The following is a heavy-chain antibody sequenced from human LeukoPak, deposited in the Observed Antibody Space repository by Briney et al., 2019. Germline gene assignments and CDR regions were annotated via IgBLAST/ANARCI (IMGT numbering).Heavy chain of an antibody. J-gene: IGHJ4*02. CDR3: ARPTQVAGTYYFDY. CDR1: GGSISIGGYS. D-gene: IGHD6-19*01. V-gene: IGHV4-30-2*01. CDR2: IYHSGST. Sequence: SQTLSLTCAVYGGSISIGGYSWSWIRQPPGKGLEWIGYIYHSGSTYYNPSLKSRVTISVDRSKNQFSLKLSSVTAADTAVYYCARPTQVAGTYYFDYWGQGTLVTVSS.